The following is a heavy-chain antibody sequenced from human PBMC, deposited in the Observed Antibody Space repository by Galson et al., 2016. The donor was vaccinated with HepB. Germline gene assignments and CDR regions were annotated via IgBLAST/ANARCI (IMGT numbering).Heavy chain of an antibody. CDR2: ISWNSGDR. CDR1: GFKFDDFV. V-gene: IGHV3-9*01. Sequence: SLRLSCAASGFKFDDFVMHWVRQAPGQGLEWVAGISWNSGDRVYADPVKGRFTISRDNANNSLSLQMKKLRTGDTAVYYCVKAIYEKSPLGFFYSYGMDVWAKGPRSPSP. CDR3: VKAIYEKSPLGFFYSYGMDV. J-gene: IGHJ6*02. D-gene: IGHD2-21*01.